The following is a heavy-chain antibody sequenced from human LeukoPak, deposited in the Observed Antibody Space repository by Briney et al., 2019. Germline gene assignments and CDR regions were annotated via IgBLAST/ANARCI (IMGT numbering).Heavy chain of an antibody. D-gene: IGHD2-2*02. CDR3: AKAQSIVVVPAAIGLDY. J-gene: IGHJ4*02. Sequence: GGSLRLSCAASGFTFSSYGMHWVRQAPGKGLEWVAFIRYDGSNKYYADSVKGRFTISRDNSKNTLYLQMNSLRAEDTAVYYCAKAQSIVVVPAAIGLDYWGQGTLVTVSS. CDR1: GFTFSSYG. V-gene: IGHV3-30*02. CDR2: IRYDGSNK.